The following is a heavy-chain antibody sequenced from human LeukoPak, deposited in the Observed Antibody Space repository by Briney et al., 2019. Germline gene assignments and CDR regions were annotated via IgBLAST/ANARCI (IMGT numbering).Heavy chain of an antibody. V-gene: IGHV5-51*01. CDR1: GYSFSSYW. D-gene: IGHD1-1*01. J-gene: IGHJ4*02. Sequence: GESLKISCQGSGYSFSSYWIAWVRQMPGKGLEWMGVIYPGDYDIRYSPSFQGQVTISADKSNRTAYLQWSSLKASDTAMYYCARSLHGYSYGFDYWGQGALVTVSS. CDR3: ARSLHGYSYGFDY. CDR2: IYPGDYDI.